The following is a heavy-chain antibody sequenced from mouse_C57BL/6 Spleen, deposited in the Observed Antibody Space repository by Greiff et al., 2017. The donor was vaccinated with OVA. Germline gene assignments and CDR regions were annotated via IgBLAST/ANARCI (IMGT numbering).Heavy chain of an antibody. V-gene: IGHV14-4*01. CDR2: IDPENGDT. D-gene: IGHD2-1*01. Sequence: VQLKQSGAELVRPGASVKLSCTASGFNIKDDYMHWVKQRPEQGLEWIGWIDPENGDTEYASKFQGKATITADTSSNTAYLQLSSLTSEDTAVYYCTGLLQDYWGQGTTLTVSS. J-gene: IGHJ2*01. CDR3: TGLLQDY. CDR1: GFNIKDDY.